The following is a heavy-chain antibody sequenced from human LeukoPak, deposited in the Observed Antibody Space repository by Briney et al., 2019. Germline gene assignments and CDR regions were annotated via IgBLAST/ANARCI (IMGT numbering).Heavy chain of an antibody. Sequence: ASVKVSCKASGYTFTGYYMHWVRQAPGQGLEWMGWINPNSGGTNYAQKFQGRVTMTRDTSISTAYMELSRLRSDDTAVYYCARESASPAAYFDYWGQGTLVTVSS. CDR2: INPNSGGT. D-gene: IGHD2-2*01. J-gene: IGHJ4*02. V-gene: IGHV1-2*02. CDR3: ARESASPAAYFDY. CDR1: GYTFTGYY.